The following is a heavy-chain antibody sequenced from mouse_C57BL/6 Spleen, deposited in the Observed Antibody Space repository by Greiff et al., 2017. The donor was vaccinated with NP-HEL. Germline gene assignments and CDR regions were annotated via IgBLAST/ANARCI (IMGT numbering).Heavy chain of an antibody. Sequence: EVQLQQSGAVLVRPGASVKLSCTASGFNIKDDYMHWVKQRPEQGLEWIGWIDPENGDTEYASKFQGKATITADTSSNTAYLQLSSLTSEDTAVYYCTRLSNYWFAYWGQGTLVTVSA. J-gene: IGHJ3*01. D-gene: IGHD2-5*01. CDR2: IDPENGDT. CDR3: TRLSNYWFAY. V-gene: IGHV14-4*01. CDR1: GFNIKDDY.